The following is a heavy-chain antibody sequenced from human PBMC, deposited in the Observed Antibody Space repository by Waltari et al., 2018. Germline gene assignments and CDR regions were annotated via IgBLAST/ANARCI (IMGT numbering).Heavy chain of an antibody. CDR1: GFTFANHA. V-gene: IGHV3-23*01. CDR3: AKAKTTGDGRHFDD. CDR2: ISATGTRT. Sequence: EVNLLESGGGLIQPGGSLRLSCAGSGFTFANHAINWVRQAPGNGLEGVSHISATGTRTYYATSVQGRFTVSRDNSKNTLYLQMHNLGVEDTALYYCAKAKTTGDGRHFDDWGQGTLVTVSS. D-gene: IGHD1-1*01. J-gene: IGHJ4*02.